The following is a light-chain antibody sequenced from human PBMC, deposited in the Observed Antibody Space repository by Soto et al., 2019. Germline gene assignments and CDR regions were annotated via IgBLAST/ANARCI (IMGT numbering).Light chain of an antibody. V-gene: IGKV3-20*01. Sequence: EIVLTQSPGTLSLSPGERATLSCRASQSVSSYYLAWYQQKPGQAPRLLIYAASSRATGIPDRFSGGGSGTDFTLTISRLEPEDYAVYYCQQCGISPWTFGQRTKVEIK. CDR1: QSVSSYY. CDR3: QQCGISPWT. CDR2: AAS. J-gene: IGKJ1*01.